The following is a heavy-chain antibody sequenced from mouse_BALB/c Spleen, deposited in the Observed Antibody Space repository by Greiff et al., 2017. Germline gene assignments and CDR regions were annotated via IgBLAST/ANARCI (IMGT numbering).Heavy chain of an antibody. D-gene: IGHD1-1*01. CDR2: IYPGDGDT. Sequence: VQLQQSGAELVRPGSSVKISCKASGYAFSSYWMNWVKQRPGQGLEWIGQIYPGDGDTNYNGKFKGKATLTADKSSSTAYMQLSSLTSEDSAVYFCARLGTVVATDYLDYWGQGTTLTVSS. CDR3: ARLGTVVATDYLDY. CDR1: GYAFSSYW. J-gene: IGHJ2*01. V-gene: IGHV1-80*01.